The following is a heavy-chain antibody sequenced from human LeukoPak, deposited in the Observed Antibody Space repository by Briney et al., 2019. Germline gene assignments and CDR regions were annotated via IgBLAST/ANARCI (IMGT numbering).Heavy chain of an antibody. Sequence: SETLSLTCAVYGGSFSGYYWSWIRQPPGKGLEWIGEINHSGSTNYNPSLKSRVTISVDTSKNQFSLKLSSVTAADTAVYYCARGDGSSWYVGFDYWGQGTLVTVSS. CDR2: INHSGST. D-gene: IGHD6-13*01. CDR3: ARGDGSSWYVGFDY. J-gene: IGHJ4*02. CDR1: GGSFSGYY. V-gene: IGHV4-34*01.